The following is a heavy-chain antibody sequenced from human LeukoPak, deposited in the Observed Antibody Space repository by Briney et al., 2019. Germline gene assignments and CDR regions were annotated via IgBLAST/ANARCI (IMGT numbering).Heavy chain of an antibody. CDR3: AKDDGWLHYYH. D-gene: IGHD3-10*01. CDR2: ISPGGEIP. CDR1: GFTFRIYG. Sequence: GGSLRLSCAASGFTFRIYGMNWVRQAPGKWLEWVSGISPGGEIPYYADSVKGRFTISRDNSKDTVSLQMHSLRAEDTATYYCAKDDGWLHYYHWGQGTLVTVSS. J-gene: IGHJ4*02. V-gene: IGHV3-23*01.